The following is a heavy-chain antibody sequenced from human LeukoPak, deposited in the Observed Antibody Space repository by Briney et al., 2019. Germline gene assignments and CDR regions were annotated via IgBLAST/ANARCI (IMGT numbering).Heavy chain of an antibody. CDR2: IYPGDSET. CDR3: ARHRRVSNAYYFDY. Sequence: GESLKISCMGSGYSFISYWIGWVRQMPGKGLEWMGIIYPGDSETIYSPSFQGQVTISADKSISTAYLQWSSLKASDTAMYYCARHRRVSNAYYFDYWGQGSLVTVSS. J-gene: IGHJ4*02. V-gene: IGHV5-51*01. CDR1: GYSFISYW. D-gene: IGHD2-8*01.